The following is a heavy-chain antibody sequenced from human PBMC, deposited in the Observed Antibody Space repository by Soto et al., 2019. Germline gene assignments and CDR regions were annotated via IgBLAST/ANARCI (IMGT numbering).Heavy chain of an antibody. CDR2: IYYSGST. D-gene: IGHD6-19*01. J-gene: IGHJ4*02. CDR3: ARSGSGSGWL. CDR1: GGSVSSGRFY. V-gene: IGHV4-61*01. Sequence: QVQLQESGPGLVKPSETLSLTCTVSGGSVSSGRFYWSWIRQPPGKGLEWIGYIYYSGSTKYNPSLSSRVTISVDTSKNQCSLKLTSVTAADTAVYYCARSGSGSGWLGGQGTLVTVSS.